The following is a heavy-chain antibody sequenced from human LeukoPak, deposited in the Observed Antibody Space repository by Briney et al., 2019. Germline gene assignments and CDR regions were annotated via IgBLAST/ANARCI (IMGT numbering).Heavy chain of an antibody. CDR2: IYYSGST. V-gene: IGHV4-39*07. CDR1: GGSISSSSYY. CDR3: ARELPEGPIVVVTDTGPDAFDI. J-gene: IGHJ3*02. Sequence: SETLSLTCTVSGGSISSSSYYWGWIRQPPGRGLEWIGSIYYSGSTYYSPSLKSRVTISVDTSKNQFSLKLSSVTAADTAVYYCARELPEGPIVVVTDTGPDAFDIWGQGTMVTVSS. D-gene: IGHD3-22*01.